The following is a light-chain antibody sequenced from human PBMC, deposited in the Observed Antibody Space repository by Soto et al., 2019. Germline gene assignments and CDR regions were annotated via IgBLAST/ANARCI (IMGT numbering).Light chain of an antibody. Sequence: EIVLTQSPGSLSLSPGERATLSCRASQSVDSSFFAWYQQKPGQAPRLLIYGASNRATGLPDRFSRRGSGTAFTPTITGLEREEFAVYYFQQYVSSVTFGQGTKVEIK. CDR1: QSVDSSF. CDR3: QQYVSSVT. CDR2: GAS. J-gene: IGKJ1*01. V-gene: IGKV3-20*01.